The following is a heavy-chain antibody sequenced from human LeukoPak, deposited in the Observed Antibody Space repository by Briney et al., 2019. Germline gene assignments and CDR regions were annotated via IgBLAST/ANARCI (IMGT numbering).Heavy chain of an antibody. CDR3: ARDLYSGSYYDFDY. Sequence: GGSLRLSCAGPGFTFSSYAMHWVRQAPGKGLEWVALITYDGSNTSYADSVKGRFTISRENAKNSLYLQMNSLRAGDTAVYYCARDLYSGSYYDFDYWGQGTLVTVSS. CDR2: ITYDGSNT. CDR1: GFTFSSYA. J-gene: IGHJ4*02. D-gene: IGHD1-26*01. V-gene: IGHV3-30*14.